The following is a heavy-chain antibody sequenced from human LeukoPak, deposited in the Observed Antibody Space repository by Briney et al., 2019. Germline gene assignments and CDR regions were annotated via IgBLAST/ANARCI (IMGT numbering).Heavy chain of an antibody. J-gene: IGHJ5*02. Sequence: SQTLSLTCTVSGGSISSGGYYWRWIRQHPGKGLEWIGYIYYSGSTYYNPSLKSRVTISVDTSKNQFSLKLSSVTAADTAVYYCARGSIGEYYYDSSGYYYSLNWFDPWGQGTLVTVSS. CDR2: IYYSGST. CDR1: GGSISSGGYY. CDR3: ARGSIGEYYYDSSGYYYSLNWFDP. D-gene: IGHD3-22*01. V-gene: IGHV4-31*03.